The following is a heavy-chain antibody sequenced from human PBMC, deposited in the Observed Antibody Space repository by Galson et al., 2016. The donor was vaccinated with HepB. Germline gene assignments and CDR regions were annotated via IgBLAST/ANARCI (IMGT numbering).Heavy chain of an antibody. J-gene: IGHJ4*02. CDR2: INHGGSA. CDR3: AREPRGYSYGYYFDY. Sequence: SETLSLTCAVYGGSFSGYYWSWIRQPPGKGLEWIGEINHGGSANFNPSLKTRVTISVDTSKNQFSLKLSSVTAADTAVYYCAREPRGYSYGYYFDYWGQGTLVTASS. D-gene: IGHD5-18*01. V-gene: IGHV4-34*01. CDR1: GGSFSGYY.